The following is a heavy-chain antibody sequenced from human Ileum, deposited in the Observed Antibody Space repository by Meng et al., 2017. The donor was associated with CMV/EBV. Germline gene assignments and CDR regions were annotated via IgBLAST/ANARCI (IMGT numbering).Heavy chain of an antibody. CDR1: RFTFSHDE. J-gene: IGHJ4*02. V-gene: IGHV3-30-3*01. CDR3: ARDFDY. CDR2: VVNDGNKK. Sequence: LVAPGGGVVHLRKSLRLCCATSRFTFSHDEMHWVRQDPGKGLEWVTLVVNDGNKKYYADSVKGRITISRDNSEKMVYLEMNKLRPEDTAIYYCARDFDYWGQGTLVTVSS.